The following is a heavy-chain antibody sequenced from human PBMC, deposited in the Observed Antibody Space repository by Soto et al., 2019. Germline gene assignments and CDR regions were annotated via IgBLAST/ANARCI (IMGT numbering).Heavy chain of an antibody. CDR2: IDPSAGST. Sequence: ASVKVSCKTSGYTFTRYYIHWVRQAPGQGLEWMGIIDPSAGSTTFAQKFQGRVTMTRDTSTSTVYMEVSSLRSEDTAVYYCARGVREQLVTYYYYYGMDVWGQGTTVTVSS. CDR3: ARGVREQLVTYYYYYGMDV. V-gene: IGHV1-46*01. CDR1: GYTFTRYY. D-gene: IGHD6-6*01. J-gene: IGHJ6*02.